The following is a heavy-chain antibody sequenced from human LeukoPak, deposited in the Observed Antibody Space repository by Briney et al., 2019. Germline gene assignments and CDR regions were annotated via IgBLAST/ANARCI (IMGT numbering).Heavy chain of an antibody. J-gene: IGHJ4*02. CDR1: GFTFSSYA. D-gene: IGHD6-13*01. V-gene: IGHV3-23*01. Sequence: GGSLRLSCAASGFTFSSYAMSWVRQAPGKGLEWVSAISGSGGSAYYADSVKGRFTISRDNSKNTLYLQMNSLRAEDTAVYYCAKSYSSSWSPFFDYWGQGTLVTVSS. CDR3: AKSYSSSWSPFFDY. CDR2: ISGSGGSA.